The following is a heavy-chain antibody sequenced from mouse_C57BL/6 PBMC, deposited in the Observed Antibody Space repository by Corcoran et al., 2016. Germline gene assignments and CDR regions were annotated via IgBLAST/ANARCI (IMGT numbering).Heavy chain of an antibody. D-gene: IGHD2-3*01. Sequence: EVQLQQSGPVLVKPGASVKMSCKASGYTFTDYYMNWVKQSHGKSLEWIGVINPYNGGTSYNQKFKGKATLTVDKSSSTAYMELNSLTSEDSAVYYCARRGGDGYYFAWFAYWGQGTLVTVSA. CDR1: GYTFTDYY. CDR3: ARRGGDGYYFAWFAY. V-gene: IGHV1-19*01. CDR2: INPYNGGT. J-gene: IGHJ3*01.